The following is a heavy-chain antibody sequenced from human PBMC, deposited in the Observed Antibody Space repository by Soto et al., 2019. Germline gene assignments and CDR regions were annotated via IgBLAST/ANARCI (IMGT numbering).Heavy chain of an antibody. CDR1: GFTFSSYS. CDR3: ARGVQIIVLLPAAIDY. CDR2: IHNSSSTI. J-gene: IGHJ4*02. V-gene: IGHV3-48*02. Sequence: EVQLVESGGGLVQPGESLRLSCAASGFTFSSYSMNWVRQAPGKWLEWVSYIHNSSSTIYYADSVRGRFTISRENAKNSLYLQMNSLRDEDTAVYYCARGVQIIVLLPAAIDYWGQGTLVTVSS. D-gene: IGHD2-2*01.